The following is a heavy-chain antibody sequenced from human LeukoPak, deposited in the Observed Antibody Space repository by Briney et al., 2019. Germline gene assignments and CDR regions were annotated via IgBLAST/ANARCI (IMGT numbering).Heavy chain of an antibody. Sequence: PAESLKISCKGSGYSFTSYWIGWVRQMPGKGLEWMGIIYPGDSDTRYSPSFPGQVSISADKSISTAYLQLSSLKASDTAMYYCAWLRDFLNYYGWGSLDYWGQGTLVTVSS. J-gene: IGHJ4*02. V-gene: IGHV5-51*03. CDR3: AWLRDFLNYYGWGSLDY. CDR2: IYPGDSDT. CDR1: GYSFTSYW. D-gene: IGHD3-10*01.